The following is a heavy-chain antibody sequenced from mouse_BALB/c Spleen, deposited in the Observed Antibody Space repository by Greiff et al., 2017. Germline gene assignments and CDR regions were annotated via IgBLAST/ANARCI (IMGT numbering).Heavy chain of an antibody. J-gene: IGHJ3*01. CDR1: GFAFSSYD. V-gene: IGHV5-12-1*01. CDR3: ADRFAY. Sequence: EVQRVESGGGLVKPGGSLKLSCAASGFAFSSYDMSWVRQTPEKRLEWVAYISSGGGSTYYPDTVKGRFTISRDNAKNTLYLQMSSLKSEDTAMYYCADRFAYWGQGTLVTVSA. CDR2: ISSGGGST.